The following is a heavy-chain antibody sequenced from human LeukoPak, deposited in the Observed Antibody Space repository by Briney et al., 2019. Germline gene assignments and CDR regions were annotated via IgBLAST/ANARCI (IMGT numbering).Heavy chain of an antibody. J-gene: IGHJ5*02. CDR1: GFIFSAYE. V-gene: IGHV3-48*03. D-gene: IGHD3-16*01. Sequence: QPGGSLRLSCAASGFIFSAYEMNWVRQAPGKGLEWVSYISSSGSTVYYADSVKGRFTISRDNAKKSLYLQMNSLKTEDTAVYYCTTGALGAWGQGVLVTVSP. CDR2: ISSSGSTV. CDR3: TTGALGA.